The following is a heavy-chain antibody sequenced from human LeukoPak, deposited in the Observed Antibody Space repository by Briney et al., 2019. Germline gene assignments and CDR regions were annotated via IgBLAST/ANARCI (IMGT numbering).Heavy chain of an antibody. CDR2: IYYSGST. D-gene: IGHD3-3*01. CDR1: GGSFSGYY. Sequence: SETLSLTCAVYGGSFSGYYWSWIRQPPGKGLEWIGSIYYSGSTYYNPSLKSRVTISVDTSKNQFSLKLSSVTAADTAVYYCARGHDVLRFLEWFSRAPNLYYFDYWGQGTLVTVSS. J-gene: IGHJ4*02. CDR3: ARGHDVLRFLEWFSRAPNLYYFDY. V-gene: IGHV4-34*01.